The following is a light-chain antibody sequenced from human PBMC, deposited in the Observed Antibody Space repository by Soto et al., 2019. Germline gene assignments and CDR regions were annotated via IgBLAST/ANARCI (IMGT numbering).Light chain of an antibody. CDR2: KNN. V-gene: IGLV1-47*01. CDR1: KSNLGNHY. Sequence: QSVLTQPPSASGTPGQWVTISCSGSKSNLGNHYVYWYQHLPGTAPKLLIYKNNQRPSGVPDRFSGSKSGTSASLAISGLRSEDEADYYCAAWDDSLSGPMFGGGTQLTVL. CDR3: AAWDDSLSGPM. J-gene: IGLJ3*02.